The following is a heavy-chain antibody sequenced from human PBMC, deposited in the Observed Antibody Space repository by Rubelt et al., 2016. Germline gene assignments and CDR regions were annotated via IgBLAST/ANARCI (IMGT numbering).Heavy chain of an antibody. CDR1: GGSISGSSYY. CDR2: IFSSGRT. V-gene: IGHV4-39*01. D-gene: IGHD4-17*01. Sequence: QQQLQESGPGLVKPSETLSLTCIVSGGSISGSSYYWGWIRQPPGKGLEWIARIFSSGRTSYSPSLKVRVTLSVDTAKNRSSLKRRSVTAADTAVYYGARRRTVPQNWFDPWGQGTLVTVSS. J-gene: IGHJ5*02. CDR3: ARRRTVPQNWFDP.